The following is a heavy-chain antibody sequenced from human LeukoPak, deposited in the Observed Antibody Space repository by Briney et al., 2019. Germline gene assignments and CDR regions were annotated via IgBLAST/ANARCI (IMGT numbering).Heavy chain of an antibody. D-gene: IGHD6-13*01. CDR1: GFALSNFW. Sequence: GSLRLSCAASGFALSNFWMTWVRQAPGKGLQWVASIKEDGSEKHYVDSVRGRFAISRDNAKNSLYQQMNSLRVEDTAAYYCARDRGLAAAGTVGWFDPWGQGTLVTVSS. V-gene: IGHV3-7*01. CDR3: ARDRGLAAAGTVGWFDP. CDR2: IKEDGSEK. J-gene: IGHJ5*02.